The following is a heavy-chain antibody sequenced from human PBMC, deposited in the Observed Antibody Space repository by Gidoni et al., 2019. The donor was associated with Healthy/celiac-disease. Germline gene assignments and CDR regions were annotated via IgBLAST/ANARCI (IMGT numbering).Heavy chain of an antibody. CDR2: IYWDDDK. CDR1: GFSLRTSGVG. J-gene: IGHJ4*02. CDR3: ALSSVGATFSGCFDY. Sequence: QITLKESGPTLVKPTQTLTLTCTFSGFSLRTSGVGVGWIRQPPGKALEWLALIYWDDDKRYSPSLKSRLTITKDTSKNQVVLTMTNMDPVDTATYYCALSSVGATFSGCFDYWGQGTLVTVSS. D-gene: IGHD1-26*01. V-gene: IGHV2-5*02.